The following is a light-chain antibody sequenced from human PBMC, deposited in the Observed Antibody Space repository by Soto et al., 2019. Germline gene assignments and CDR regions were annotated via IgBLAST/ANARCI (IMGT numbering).Light chain of an antibody. J-gene: IGKJ1*01. Sequence: DIQMTQSPSSLSASFGDRVTITCRASQSVRTYLNWYQQKPGKAPNLLIYGISTLHSGVPSRFSGSGSGTDFTLTISSLQPEDFASYYCQQSYSTPWTFGPGTKVDIK. CDR1: QSVRTY. CDR3: QQSYSTPWT. CDR2: GIS. V-gene: IGKV1-39*01.